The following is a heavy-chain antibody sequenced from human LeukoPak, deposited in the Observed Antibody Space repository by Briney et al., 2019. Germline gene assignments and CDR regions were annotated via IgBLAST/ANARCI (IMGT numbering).Heavy chain of an antibody. D-gene: IGHD6-19*01. CDR3: ARGFSRLYSSGWYAGKDFDY. V-gene: IGHV1-2*02. Sequence: ASVKVSCKASGYTFTGYYMHWVRQAPGQGLEWMGWITPKSGGTNYAQKFQGRVTMTRDTSISTAYMELSRLRSDDTAVYYCARGFSRLYSSGWYAGKDFDYWGQGTLVTVSS. CDR2: ITPKSGGT. J-gene: IGHJ4*02. CDR1: GYTFTGYY.